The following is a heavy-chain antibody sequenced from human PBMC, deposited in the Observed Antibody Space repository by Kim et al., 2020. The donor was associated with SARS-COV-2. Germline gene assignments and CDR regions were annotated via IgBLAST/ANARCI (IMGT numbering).Heavy chain of an antibody. CDR1: GGSISSSSYY. CDR3: ARQPYCSGGSCYHAFDI. CDR2: IYYSGST. V-gene: IGHV4-39*01. J-gene: IGHJ3*02. Sequence: SETLSLTCTVSGGSISSSSYYWGWIRQPPGKGLEWIGSIYYSGSTYYNPSLKSRVTISVDTSKNQFSLKLSSVTAADTAVYYCARQPYCSGGSCYHAFDIWGQGTMVTVSS. D-gene: IGHD2-15*01.